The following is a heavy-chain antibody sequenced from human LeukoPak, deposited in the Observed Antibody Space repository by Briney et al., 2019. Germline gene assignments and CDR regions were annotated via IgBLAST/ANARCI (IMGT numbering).Heavy chain of an antibody. J-gene: IGHJ4*02. CDR1: GGSFTNYA. Sequence: ASVKVSCKASGGSFTNYAVSWLRQAPGHGLEWMGAIVPMFTTSDYAQKFRDRVTITADESASTVYMDLRRLTYEDTAIYYCARVKESAPVAAAIPYFFDRWGQGTLVTVSS. CDR3: ARVKESAPVAAAIPYFFDR. D-gene: IGHD2-2*01. CDR2: IVPMFTTS. V-gene: IGHV1-69*01.